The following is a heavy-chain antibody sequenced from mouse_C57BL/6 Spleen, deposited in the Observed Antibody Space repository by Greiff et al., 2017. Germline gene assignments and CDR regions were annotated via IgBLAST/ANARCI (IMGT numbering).Heavy chain of an antibody. J-gene: IGHJ4*01. Sequence: VQLQQSGAELVKPGASVKMSCKASGYTFTSYWITWVQQRPGQGLEWIGDIYPGSGSTNYNEKFKSKATLTVDTSSSTAYMQLSSLTSEDSAVYYCASFITTAHYAMDYWGQGTSVTVSS. D-gene: IGHD1-1*01. CDR1: GYTFTSYW. CDR3: ASFITTAHYAMDY. V-gene: IGHV1-55*01. CDR2: IYPGSGST.